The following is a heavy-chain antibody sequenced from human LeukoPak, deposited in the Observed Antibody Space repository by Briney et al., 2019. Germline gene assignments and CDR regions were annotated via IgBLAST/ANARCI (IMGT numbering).Heavy chain of an antibody. CDR3: AKEITGDPFFDY. CDR1: GFTFSSYP. CDR2: ISGGVVTT. J-gene: IGHJ4*02. V-gene: IGHV3-23*01. D-gene: IGHD7-27*01. Sequence: GGSLRLSCAASGFTFSSYPMSWVRQAPGKGLEWVSAISGGVVTTYYADSVKGRFTISRDNSKNPLYLQMDSLRAEDQAVYYCAKEITGDPFFDYRGQGTLVTVSS.